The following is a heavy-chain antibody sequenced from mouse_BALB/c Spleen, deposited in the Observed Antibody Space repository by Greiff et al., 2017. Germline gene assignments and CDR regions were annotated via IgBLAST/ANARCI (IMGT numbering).Heavy chain of an antibody. CDR3: ASLLLRDQAWFAD. V-gene: IGHV1-9*01. D-gene: IGHD1-1*01. CDR2: ILPGSGST. Sequence: QVQLQQSGAELMKPGASVKLSCKATGYTFSSYWIAWVKQRPGHGLEWIGEILPGSGSTNYNEKFKGKATFTADTSSNTAYMQLSSLTSEDSAVYYCASLLLRDQAWFADWGEGTLVTVSA. CDR1: GYTFSSYW. J-gene: IGHJ3*01.